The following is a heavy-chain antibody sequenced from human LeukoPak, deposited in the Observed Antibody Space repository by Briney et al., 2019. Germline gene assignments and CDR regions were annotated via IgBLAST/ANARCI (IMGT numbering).Heavy chain of an antibody. CDR3: ARGGVEMATN. D-gene: IGHD5-12*01. Sequence: SETLSLTCAVSGGSISSGGYSWSWIRQPPGKGLEWIGYIYHSGSTYYNPSLKSRVTISVDRSKNQFSLKLSSVTAADTAVYYCARGGVEMATNWGQGTLVTVSS. CDR1: GGSISSGGYS. V-gene: IGHV4-30-2*01. CDR2: IYHSGST. J-gene: IGHJ4*02.